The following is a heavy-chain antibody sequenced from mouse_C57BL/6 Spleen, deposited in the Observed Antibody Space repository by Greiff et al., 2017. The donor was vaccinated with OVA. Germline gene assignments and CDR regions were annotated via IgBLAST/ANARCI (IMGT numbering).Heavy chain of an antibody. Sequence: QVQLQQPGAELVMPGASVKLSCKASGYTFTSYWMHWVKQRPGQGLEWIGEIDPSDSYTNYNQKFKGKSTLTVDKSSSTAYMQLSSLTSEDSAVYYCATYDNVSSDYYFDYWGQGTTLTVSS. J-gene: IGHJ2*01. CDR2: IDPSDSYT. D-gene: IGHD1-1*01. CDR1: GYTFTSYW. V-gene: IGHV1-69*01. CDR3: ATYDNVSSDYYFDY.